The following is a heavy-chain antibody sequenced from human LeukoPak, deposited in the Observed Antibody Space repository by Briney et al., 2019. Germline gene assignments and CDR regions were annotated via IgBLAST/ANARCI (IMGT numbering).Heavy chain of an antibody. Sequence: PGGSLRLSCAASGFTFSSYAMSWVRQAPGKGLEWVSAIGGGGDSTYYADSVKGRFTISRDNSKNTLSLQMDSLRADDTAIYYCTKDPSPYSSSWFFGIHWGQGTLVTVSS. J-gene: IGHJ4*02. CDR1: GFTFSSYA. CDR2: IGGGGDST. V-gene: IGHV3-23*01. CDR3: TKDPSPYSSSWFFGIH. D-gene: IGHD6-13*01.